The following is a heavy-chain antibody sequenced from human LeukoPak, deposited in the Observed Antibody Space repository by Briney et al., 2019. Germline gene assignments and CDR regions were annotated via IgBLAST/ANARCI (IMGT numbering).Heavy chain of an antibody. D-gene: IGHD3-10*01. Sequence: PGGSLRLSCAASGFAFSAYAVSWVRQAPGKGLEWVSAISASGSSTFYADSVKGRFTISRDNSKNTLYLQMNSLRAEDTAVYYRAKTSGSGNYYYYYYGMDVWGQGTTVTVSS. V-gene: IGHV3-23*01. CDR2: ISASGSST. CDR3: AKTSGSGNYYYYYYGMDV. J-gene: IGHJ6*02. CDR1: GFAFSAYA.